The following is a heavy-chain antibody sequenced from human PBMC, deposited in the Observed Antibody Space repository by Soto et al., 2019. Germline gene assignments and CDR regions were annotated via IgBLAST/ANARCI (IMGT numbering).Heavy chain of an antibody. CDR3: AGRRAGDYYFDY. D-gene: IGHD1-26*01. CDR1: GVSVSSSSYY. J-gene: IGHJ4*02. Sequence: PSETLSLTCSVSGVSVSSSSYYWGWVRQPPGKGLEWIGTIYYTGRTSYSPSLKSRVTISVDTSKTQFSLNLNSVTAADTAVYYCAGRRAGDYYFDYWGQGTLVTVYS. V-gene: IGHV4-39*01. CDR2: IYYTGRT.